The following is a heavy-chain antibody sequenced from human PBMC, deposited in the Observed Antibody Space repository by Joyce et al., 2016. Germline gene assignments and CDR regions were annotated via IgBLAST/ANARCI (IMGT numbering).Heavy chain of an antibody. CDR2: INAGNGNT. V-gene: IGHV1-3*01. J-gene: IGHJ4*02. CDR3: ARGSSALTYFDF. CDR1: GYTFTGHT. D-gene: IGHD3-10*01. Sequence: QVQLVQSGAEVKKPGASVTVSCKASGYTFTGHTIHWVRQAPGQSLEWMGWINAGNGNTRFSQKFQGRVTVSRDTSANTAYMEVSSLRSEDTAVYYCARGSSALTYFDFWGQGTLVTVSS.